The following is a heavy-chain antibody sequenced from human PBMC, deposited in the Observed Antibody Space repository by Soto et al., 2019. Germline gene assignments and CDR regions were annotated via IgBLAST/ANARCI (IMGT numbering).Heavy chain of an antibody. J-gene: IGHJ6*02. CDR1: VFTCSSYS. V-gene: IGHV3-21*01. Sequence: GSLRRSCAASVFTCSSYSMNWVRQAPGKGLEWVSSISSSSSYIYYADSVKGRFTISGDNAKNSLYLQMNSLRAEDTAVYYCARDPVIYCSSTSCYNRDYYYYGMDVWGQGTTVTVSS. D-gene: IGHD2-2*02. CDR3: ARDPVIYCSSTSCYNRDYYYYGMDV. CDR2: ISSSSSYI.